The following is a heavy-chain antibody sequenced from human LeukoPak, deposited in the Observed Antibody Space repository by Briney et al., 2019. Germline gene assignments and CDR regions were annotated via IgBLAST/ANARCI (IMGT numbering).Heavy chain of an antibody. CDR3: ARDFSQYCGGDCPWDY. V-gene: IGHV3-48*02. D-gene: IGHD2-21*02. CDR2: ISSSSSTV. J-gene: IGHJ4*02. CDR1: GFTFSRYS. Sequence: GGSLRLSCAASGFTFSRYSMNWVRQAPGKGLEWVPYISSSSSTVYYADSVKGRFTISRDNAKNSLYLQMNSLRDEDTAVYYCARDFSQYCGGDCPWDYWGQGTLVTVSS.